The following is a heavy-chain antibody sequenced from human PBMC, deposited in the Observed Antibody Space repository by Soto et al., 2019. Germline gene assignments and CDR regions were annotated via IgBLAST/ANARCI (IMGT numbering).Heavy chain of an antibody. Sequence: QVQLVESGGGVVQPGRSLRLSCAASGFTFSSYAMHWVRQAPGQGLEWVAVIGYDGGIEDYADSVKGRLTSSRDTSKNTLYRQRSSVRTEDTAVYYCARVKGGNSGAKDYWGQGTLVTVSS. CDR3: ARVKGGNSGAKDY. CDR1: GFTFSSYA. J-gene: IGHJ4*02. V-gene: IGHV3-30-3*01. D-gene: IGHD2-21*02. CDR2: IGYDGGIE.